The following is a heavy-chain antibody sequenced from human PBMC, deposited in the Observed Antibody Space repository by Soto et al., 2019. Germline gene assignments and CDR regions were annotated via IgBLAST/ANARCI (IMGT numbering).Heavy chain of an antibody. J-gene: IGHJ3*02. V-gene: IGHV4-59*01. CDR3: ARAGDYDFWSGYSNDAFDI. CDR2: IYYSGST. Sequence: LSLTCTVSSGSMSGYYWNWIRQPPGKGLEWIGYIYYSGSTNYNPSLKSRVTISVDTSKNQFSLKLSSVTAADTAVYYCARAGDYDFWSGYSNDAFDIWGQGTMVTVSS. CDR1: SGSMSGYY. D-gene: IGHD3-3*01.